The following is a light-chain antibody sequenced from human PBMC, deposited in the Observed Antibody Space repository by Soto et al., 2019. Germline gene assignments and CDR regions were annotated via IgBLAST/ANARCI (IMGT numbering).Light chain of an antibody. Sequence: QSVLTQPASVSGSPGQSITISCTGTRXDIGSYNLVSWYQHLPDKAPKLMIYEGNTRPSGVSNRFSGSKSDNTASLTISGLQPEDEAVYFCSSYAGTSTYVFGSGTKGTVL. V-gene: IGLV2-23*01. CDR3: SSYAGTSTYV. CDR2: EGN. J-gene: IGLJ1*01. CDR1: RXDIGSYNL.